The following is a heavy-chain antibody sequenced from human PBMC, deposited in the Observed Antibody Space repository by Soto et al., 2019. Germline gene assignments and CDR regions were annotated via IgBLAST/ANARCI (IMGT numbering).Heavy chain of an antibody. V-gene: IGHV4-39*01. J-gene: IGHJ6*02. CDR3: SKTDYYYYGMDV. CDR1: GDSISSSSYY. CDR2: IYYGGST. Sequence: SETLSLTCTVSGDSISSSSYYWGWIRQPPGKGLEWIGSIYYGGSTFYNPSLKSRVTISVDTSKSQFSLRLSSVTAADTAVYYCSKTDYYYYGMDVWGQGTTVTVSS.